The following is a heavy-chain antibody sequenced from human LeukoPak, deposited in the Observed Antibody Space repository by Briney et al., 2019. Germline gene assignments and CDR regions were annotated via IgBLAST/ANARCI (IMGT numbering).Heavy chain of an antibody. D-gene: IGHD4-17*01. V-gene: IGHV4-31*03. J-gene: IGHJ4*02. CDR2: IYYSGTT. CDR1: GGSISSGGYY. Sequence: SETLSLTCTVSGGSISSGGYYWSWIRQHPGKGLEWIGCIYYSGTTYYHPSLTSRVAISVDTSKYQFSLKLSSVTAADTAVYYCARSGTVTTWNYWGQGTLVTVSS. CDR3: ARSGTVTTWNY.